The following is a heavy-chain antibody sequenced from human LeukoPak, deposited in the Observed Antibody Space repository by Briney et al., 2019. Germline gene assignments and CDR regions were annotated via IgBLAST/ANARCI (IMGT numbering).Heavy chain of an antibody. CDR2: ISYDGSNK. D-gene: IGHD6-25*01. CDR1: GFTFSSYG. V-gene: IGHV3-30*18. CDR3: AKDGSGWGF. J-gene: IGHJ4*02. Sequence: GGSLRLSCAASGFTFSSYGMHWVRQAPGKGLEWVAVISYDGSNKYYADSVKGRFTISRDNSKNTLYLQMNSLRAEDTAVYYCAKDGSGWGFWGQGTVVTVSS.